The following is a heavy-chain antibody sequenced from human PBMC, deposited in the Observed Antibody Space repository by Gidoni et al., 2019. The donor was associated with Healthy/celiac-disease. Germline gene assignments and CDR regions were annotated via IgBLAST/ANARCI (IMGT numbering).Heavy chain of an antibody. CDR1: GYTFTGYY. CDR2: INPNSGGT. V-gene: IGHV1-2*04. Sequence: QVQLVQSGAAVKKPGASVKVSCKASGYTFTGYYMHLVRQAPGQGLEWMGWINPNSGGTNYAQKFQGWVTMTRDTSISTAYMELSRLRSDDTAVYYCARGAGYYYDSSGYYYGDAFDIWGQGTMVTVSS. J-gene: IGHJ3*02. D-gene: IGHD3-22*01. CDR3: ARGAGYYYDSSGYYYGDAFDI.